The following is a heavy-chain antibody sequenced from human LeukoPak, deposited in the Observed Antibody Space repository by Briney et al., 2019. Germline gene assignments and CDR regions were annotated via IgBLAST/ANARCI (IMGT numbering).Heavy chain of an antibody. Sequence: PGGSLRLSCAASGFTFSSYWMHWVRQAPGKGLVWVSRINSDGSSTTYADSVKGRFTISRDNAKNTLYLQMNSLRADDTAVYYCVRDPNYSEDFDYWGQGALVTV. V-gene: IGHV3-74*01. CDR1: GFTFSSYW. J-gene: IGHJ4*02. CDR2: INSDGSST. CDR3: VRDPNYSEDFDY. D-gene: IGHD2-21*01.